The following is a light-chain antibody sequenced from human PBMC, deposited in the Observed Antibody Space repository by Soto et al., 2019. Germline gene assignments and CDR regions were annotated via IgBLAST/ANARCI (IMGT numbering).Light chain of an antibody. CDR1: SIDVGAHNY. CDR3: SSYTTSSTYA. V-gene: IGLV2-14*01. CDR2: EVS. J-gene: IGLJ1*01. Sequence: QSALTQPASVSGAPGQSITISCTGPSIDVGAHNYVSWYQQHPGKAPKLMIYEVSNRPSGVSNRFSGSKSGDTASLTISGLQAEDEADYYCSSYTTSSTYAFGTGTKLTVL.